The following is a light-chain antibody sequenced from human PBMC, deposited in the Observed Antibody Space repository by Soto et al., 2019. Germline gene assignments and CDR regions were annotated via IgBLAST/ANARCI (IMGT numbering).Light chain of an antibody. CDR1: SSDVGGYNY. J-gene: IGLJ1*01. V-gene: IGLV2-14*01. CDR2: DVS. Sequence: QSALTQPASVSVSPGQSITISCTGTSSDVGGYNYVSWYQQHPGKAPKLMIYDVSNRPSGVSNRVSGSNSGNTASLTTSGLQAADEADYYCSSYTSSSTLLDVFGTGTKLTVL. CDR3: SSYTSSSTLLDV.